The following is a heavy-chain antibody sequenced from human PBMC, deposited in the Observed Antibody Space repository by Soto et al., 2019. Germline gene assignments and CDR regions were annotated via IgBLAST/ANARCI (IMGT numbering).Heavy chain of an antibody. CDR1: GYTFTSYY. CDR2: INPSGGST. CDR3: ASSCSGGSCYPLEFDY. V-gene: IGHV1-46*01. Sequence: ASVKVSCKASGYTFTSYYMHWVRQAPGQGLEWMGIINPSGGSTSYAQKFQGRVTMTRDTSTSTVYMELSSLRSEDTAVYYCASSCSGGSCYPLEFDYWGPGTLVTVSS. J-gene: IGHJ4*02. D-gene: IGHD2-15*01.